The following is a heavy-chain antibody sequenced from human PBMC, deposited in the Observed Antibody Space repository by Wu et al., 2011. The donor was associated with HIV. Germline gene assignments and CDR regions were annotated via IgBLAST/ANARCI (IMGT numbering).Heavy chain of an antibody. CDR1: GDTFSSFA. CDR2: ILPVLHST. D-gene: IGHD2-15*01. Sequence: VQLMQSGADVKKPGSSVKISCGASGGASGDTFSSFAFSWVRQAPGQGLEWLGAILPVLHSTKYADNFEDRITIYTDAVTKTVNMELSSLRSEDTAVYYCVRGYCSGDNCYLPFDVFDYLGPRDNGHRLF. J-gene: IGHJ3*02. CDR3: VRGYCSGDNCYLPFDVFDY. V-gene: IGHV1-69*05.